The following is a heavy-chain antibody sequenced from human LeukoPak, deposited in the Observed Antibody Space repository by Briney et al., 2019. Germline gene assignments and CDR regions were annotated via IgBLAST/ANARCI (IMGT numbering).Heavy chain of an antibody. V-gene: IGHV4-34*01. CDR2: INHSGST. D-gene: IGHD3-10*01. CDR1: GGSFSDYY. Sequence: SETLSLTCAVYGGSFSDYYCYWIRQPPGKGLEWIGEINHSGSTNYNPSLKSRLTISVDTSKNQFSLKLSSVTAADTAAYYCARHLMVRGSDYYMDVWGKGTTVTISS. CDR3: ARHLMVRGSDYYMDV. J-gene: IGHJ6*03.